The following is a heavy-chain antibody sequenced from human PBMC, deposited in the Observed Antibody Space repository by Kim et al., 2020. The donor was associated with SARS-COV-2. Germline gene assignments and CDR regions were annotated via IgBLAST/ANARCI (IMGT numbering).Heavy chain of an antibody. D-gene: IGHD2-15*01. CDR2: INTNTGNT. CDR1: GYTFTTYA. Sequence: ASVKVSCKTSGYTFTTYAINWVRQAPGQGLEWMGWINTNTGNTTYAQDFKGRVTLTLDTSISTTYLELNSLKSEDTAVYYCARRRWDYRSATRYSSFDYW. CDR3: ARRRWDYRSATRYSSFDY. J-gene: IGHJ4*01. V-gene: IGHV1-8*01.